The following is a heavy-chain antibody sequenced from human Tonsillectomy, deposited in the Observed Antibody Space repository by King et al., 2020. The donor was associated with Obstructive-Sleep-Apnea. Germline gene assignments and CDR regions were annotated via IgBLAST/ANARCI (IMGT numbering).Heavy chain of an antibody. V-gene: IGHV3-74*01. CDR3: GRDRVSGSYYAIHS. CDR1: GFTFSSYW. Sequence: VQLVESGGGLVQPGGSLRLSCAASGFTFSSYWMHWVRQAPGKGLVWVSYISRYGSRTDYADPVKGRFTISRDNAKNTLYLQMDSLRAEDTAVYYCGRDRVSGSYYAIHSWGQGTLVTVSS. D-gene: IGHD1-26*01. CDR2: ISRYGSRT. J-gene: IGHJ4*02.